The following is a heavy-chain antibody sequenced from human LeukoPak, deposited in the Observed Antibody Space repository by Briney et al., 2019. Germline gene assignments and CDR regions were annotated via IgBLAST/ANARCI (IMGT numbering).Heavy chain of an antibody. CDR2: IYYSGST. CDR1: GGSISNGDYY. J-gene: IGHJ4*02. D-gene: IGHD6-19*01. Sequence: SETLSLTCTVSGGSISNGDYYWSWIRQPPGKGLEWIGYIYYSGSTYYNPSLKSRVTISVDTSKNQFSLKLSSVTAADTAVYYCARAIAVAGTWVDYWGQGTLVTVSS. CDR3: ARAIAVAGTWVDY. V-gene: IGHV4-30-4*08.